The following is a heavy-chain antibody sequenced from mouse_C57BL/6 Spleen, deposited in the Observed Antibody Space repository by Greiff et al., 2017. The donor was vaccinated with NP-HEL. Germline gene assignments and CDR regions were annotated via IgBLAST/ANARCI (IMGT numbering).Heavy chain of an antibody. V-gene: IGHV3-6*01. J-gene: IGHJ2*01. CDR2: ISYDGSN. CDR3: ARANWYFDY. CDR1: GYSITSGYY. Sequence: EVKVEESGPGLVKPSQSLSLTCSVTGYSITSGYYWNWIRQFPGNKLEWMGYISYDGSNNYNPSLKNRISITRDTSKNQFFLKLNSVTTEDTATYYCARANWYFDYWGQGTTLTVSS. D-gene: IGHD4-1*01.